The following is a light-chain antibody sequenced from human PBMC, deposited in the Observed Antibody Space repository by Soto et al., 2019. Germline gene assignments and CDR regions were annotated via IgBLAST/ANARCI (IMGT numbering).Light chain of an antibody. Sequence: EIVLTQSPGTLSLSPGERATLSCSASQSVSSNFLAWYQQKLGQAPRLVIYGASSRATGIPDRFSGSGSGTDFTLTISRLEPEDFALYYCQQHGNSPVTFGQGTKVEIK. CDR2: GAS. CDR1: QSVSSNF. J-gene: IGKJ1*01. CDR3: QQHGNSPVT. V-gene: IGKV3-20*01.